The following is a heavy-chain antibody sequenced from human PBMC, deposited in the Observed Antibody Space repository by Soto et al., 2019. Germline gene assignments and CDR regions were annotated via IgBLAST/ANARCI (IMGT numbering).Heavy chain of an antibody. CDR1: GFTFSSYW. Sequence: GGSLRLSCAASGFTFSSYWMSWVRQAPGKGLEWVANIKQDGSEKYYVDSVKGRFTISRDNAKNSLYLQMNSLRAEDTAVYYCARETLYDILTGYDAFDIWGQGTMVTVSS. CDR3: ARETLYDILTGYDAFDI. CDR2: IKQDGSEK. J-gene: IGHJ3*02. D-gene: IGHD3-9*01. V-gene: IGHV3-7*01.